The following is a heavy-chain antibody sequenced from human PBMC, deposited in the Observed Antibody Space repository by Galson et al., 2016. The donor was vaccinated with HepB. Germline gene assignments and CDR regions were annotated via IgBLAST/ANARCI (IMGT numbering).Heavy chain of an antibody. Sequence: QSGAEVTKPGESLKISCKGSGFSFTTYWIAWVRQMPGKGLEWMGIIYPRDSDTRYSPSFQGHVTISADKSISTAYLQWSSLKASDTAVYYCARRMGYYDSSGPNWYFDLWGRGTLVTVSS. CDR3: ARRMGYYDSSGPNWYFDL. J-gene: IGHJ2*01. CDR1: GFSFTTYW. CDR2: IYPRDSDT. V-gene: IGHV5-51*01. D-gene: IGHD3-22*01.